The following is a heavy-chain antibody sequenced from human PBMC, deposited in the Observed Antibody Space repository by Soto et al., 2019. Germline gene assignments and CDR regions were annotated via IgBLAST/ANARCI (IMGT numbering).Heavy chain of an antibody. Sequence: EVQLLESGGGLVQPGGSLRLSCAASGFTFSNYAMSWSGRPQGKGLEWVSTISDSGGSTYHADSVKGRFTISRDNSKSTLYLQMNSLRADDTAVYYCAKAAVGPELDYWGQGTLVSVSS. J-gene: IGHJ4*02. CDR3: AKAAVGPELDY. CDR2: ISDSGGST. V-gene: IGHV3-23*01. CDR1: GFTFSNYA. D-gene: IGHD6-13*01.